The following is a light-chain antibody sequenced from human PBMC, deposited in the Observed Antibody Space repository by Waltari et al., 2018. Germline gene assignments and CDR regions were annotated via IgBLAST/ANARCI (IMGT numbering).Light chain of an antibody. J-gene: IGKJ4*01. CDR2: EVS. CDR3: MQATHLPLT. Sequence: DVVMTQTPLSLSVTPGQPASISCKSSQSLLSSYGKAYLYWYLQRPGQSPQLLIYEVSSRFSGVPDRFSGSGSETDFTLKISWVGAEDVGIYYCMQATHLPLTFGGGTMVDIK. V-gene: IGKV2-29*03. CDR1: QSLLSSYGKAY.